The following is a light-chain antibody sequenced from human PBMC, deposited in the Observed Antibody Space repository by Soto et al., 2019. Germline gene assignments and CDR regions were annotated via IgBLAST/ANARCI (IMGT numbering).Light chain of an antibody. V-gene: IGKV3-11*01. CDR1: QSVSSY. CDR3: RQSSNWPPFT. J-gene: IGKJ5*01. CDR2: YAS. Sequence: EIVLTQSPATLSLSPGERATLSCRASQSVSSYLAWYQQKPGQAPRLLIYYASNRATGIPARFSGSGSGTDFRLCIGSREPEYGAFSSSRQSSNWPPFT.